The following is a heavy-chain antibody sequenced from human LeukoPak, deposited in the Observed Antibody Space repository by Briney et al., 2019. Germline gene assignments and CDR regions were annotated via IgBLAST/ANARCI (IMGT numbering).Heavy chain of an antibody. V-gene: IGHV4-61*02. CDR3: ASPNDAFDI. Sequence: PSETLSLTCTVSGGSISSGSYYWSWIRQPAGKGLEWIGRIYTSGSTNYNPSLRSRVTISVDTSKNQFSLKLSSVTAADTAVYYCASPNDAFDIWGQGTMVTVSS. CDR2: IYTSGST. CDR1: GGSISSGSYY. J-gene: IGHJ3*02.